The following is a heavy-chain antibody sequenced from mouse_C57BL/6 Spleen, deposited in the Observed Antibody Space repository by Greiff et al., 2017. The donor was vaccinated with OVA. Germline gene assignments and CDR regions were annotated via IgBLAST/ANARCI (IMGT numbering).Heavy chain of an antibody. D-gene: IGHD2-2*01. V-gene: IGHV1-64*01. CDR3: AREVTYYFDY. J-gene: IGHJ2*01. Sequence: QVQLQQPGAELVKPGASVKLSCKASGYTFTSYWMHWVKQRPGQGLEWIGMIHPNSGSTNYNEKFKSKATLTVDKSSRTAYMQLSSLTSEDSAVYYCAREVTYYFDYWGQGTTLTVSS. CDR2: IHPNSGST. CDR1: GYTFTSYW.